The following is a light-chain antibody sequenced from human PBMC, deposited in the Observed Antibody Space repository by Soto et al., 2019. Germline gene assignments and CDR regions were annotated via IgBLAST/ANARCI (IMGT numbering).Light chain of an antibody. J-gene: IGLJ1*01. CDR1: SSDVGGYNY. Sequence: QSVLTQPASVSGSPGQSITISCTGTSSDVGGYNYVSWYQQHPCKAPKLMIYEVSNRPSGVSNRLSGSKSGNTASLTISGLQAEDEADYYCSSYTSSSTPLFFGTGTKV. V-gene: IGLV2-14*01. CDR3: SSYTSSSTPLF. CDR2: EVS.